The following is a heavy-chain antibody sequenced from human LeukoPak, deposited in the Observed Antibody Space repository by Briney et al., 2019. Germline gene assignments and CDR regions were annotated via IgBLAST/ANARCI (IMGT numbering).Heavy chain of an antibody. J-gene: IGHJ3*01. CDR3: ARSSYSSSSSV. V-gene: IGHV3-7*03. CDR2: INSDGSEG. CDR1: GFTFSGFW. Sequence: GGSLRLSCAVSGFTFSGFWMSWSRQAPEKGLEWVASINSDGSEGYYADVVKGRFTISRDNAKNSLYLQINSLRAEDTAVYYCARSSYSSSSSVWGQGTMVTVSS. D-gene: IGHD6-6*01.